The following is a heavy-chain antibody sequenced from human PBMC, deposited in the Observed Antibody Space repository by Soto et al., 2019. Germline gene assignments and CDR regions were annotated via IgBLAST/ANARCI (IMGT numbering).Heavy chain of an antibody. J-gene: IGHJ4*02. D-gene: IGHD6-13*01. CDR1: GGTFSNYG. CDR3: ATTPFNMASAGSYYFDS. V-gene: IGHV1-69*01. CDR2: IIPLFGTL. Sequence: QVKLVQSGTEVKRPGSSVKVSCKASGGTFSNYGLSWVRQAPGHGLQWMGGIIPLFGTLHNAREFQDRVTITADQSTGTAPMGLRSLTYDDTAVYFCATTPFNMASAGSYYFDSWGQGILVTVSS.